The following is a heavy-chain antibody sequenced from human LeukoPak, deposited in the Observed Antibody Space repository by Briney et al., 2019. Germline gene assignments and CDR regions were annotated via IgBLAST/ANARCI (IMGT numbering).Heavy chain of an antibody. CDR1: GFTFSSYA. CDR3: AKVVTRAARPSYYFDY. J-gene: IGHJ4*02. V-gene: IGHV3-23*01. CDR2: ISGSGGST. Sequence: GGSLRLSCAASGFTFSSYAMSWVRQAPGKGLEWVSAISGSGGSTYYADSVKGRFTISRDNSKNTLYLQMNSLRAEDTAVYYCAKVVTRAARPSYYFDYWGQGTLVTVSS. D-gene: IGHD6-6*01.